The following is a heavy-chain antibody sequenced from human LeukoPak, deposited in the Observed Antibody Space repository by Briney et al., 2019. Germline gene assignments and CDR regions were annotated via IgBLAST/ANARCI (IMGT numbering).Heavy chain of an antibody. D-gene: IGHD6-13*01. CDR2: IYHSGST. V-gene: IGHV4-59*01. CDR1: GDSISSYY. Sequence: SETLSLTCTVSGDSISSYYWSWIRQPPGKGLEWIGYIYHSGSTNCNPSLKSRVTISADTSKDQFSLKLASVTAADTAVYYCATGYSSTWYYFDYWGQGTLVTVSS. CDR3: ATGYSSTWYYFDY. J-gene: IGHJ4*02.